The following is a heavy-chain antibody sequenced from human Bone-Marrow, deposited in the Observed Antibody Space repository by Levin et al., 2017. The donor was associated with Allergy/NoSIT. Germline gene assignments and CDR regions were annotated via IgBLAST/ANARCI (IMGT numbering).Heavy chain of an antibody. J-gene: IGHJ4*02. V-gene: IGHV3-74*01. Sequence: GESLKISCAASGFTFSSYWMHWVRQAPGKGLVWVSRINSDGSSTSYADSVKGRFTISRDNAKNTLYLQMNSLRAEDTAVYYCARVFVAAEGESHFDYWGQGTLVTVSS. CDR2: INSDGSST. D-gene: IGHD6-13*01. CDR1: GFTFSSYW. CDR3: ARVFVAAEGESHFDY.